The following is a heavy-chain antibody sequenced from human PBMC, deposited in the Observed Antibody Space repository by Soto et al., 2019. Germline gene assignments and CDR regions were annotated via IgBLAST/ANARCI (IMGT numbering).Heavy chain of an antibody. CDR1: GGSISSHY. V-gene: IGHV4-59*08. CDR2: IYYSGGT. D-gene: IGHD6-19*01. J-gene: IGHJ3*02. CDR3: ARLWRVAVTGTGAFGI. Sequence: SETLSLTCTVSGGSISSHYWSWIRQPPGKGLEWIGYIYYSGGTNYNPSLKSRVTISVDTSKNQFSLKLSSVTAADTAVYYCARLWRVAVTGTGAFGIWGQGTLVTVSS.